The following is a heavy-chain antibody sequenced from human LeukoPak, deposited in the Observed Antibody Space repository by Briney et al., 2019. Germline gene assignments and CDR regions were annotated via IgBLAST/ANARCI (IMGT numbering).Heavy chain of an antibody. CDR1: GGSISSYY. CDR2: IYYSGST. CDR3: AGRYYYGSGSSYYYYMDV. Sequence: SGTLSLTCTVSGGSISSYYWSWIRQPPGKGLEWIGYIYYSGSTNYNPSLKSRVTISVDTSKNQFSLKLSSVTAADTAVYYCAGRYYYGSGSSYYYYMDVWGKGTTVTISS. V-gene: IGHV4-59*01. D-gene: IGHD3-10*01. J-gene: IGHJ6*03.